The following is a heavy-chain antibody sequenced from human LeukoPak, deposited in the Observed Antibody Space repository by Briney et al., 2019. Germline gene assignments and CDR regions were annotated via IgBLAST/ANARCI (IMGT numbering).Heavy chain of an antibody. CDR3: AKDALRGGTYYYFDY. D-gene: IGHD2-15*01. CDR2: ISYDGSIK. J-gene: IGHJ4*02. V-gene: IGHV3-30*18. CDR1: GFTFNTYD. Sequence: GSLRLSCAASGFTFNTYDMHWVRQAPGKGLEWVALISYDGSIKYYADSVKGRFTISRDNSKNTLYLQMNSLRGEDTAVYYCAKDALRGGTYYYFDYWGQGTLVTVSS.